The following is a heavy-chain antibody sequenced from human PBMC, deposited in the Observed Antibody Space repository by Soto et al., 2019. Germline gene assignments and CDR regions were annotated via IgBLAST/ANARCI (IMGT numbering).Heavy chain of an antibody. Sequence: PGGSLKISCKGSGYSFTSYWISWVRQMPGKGLEWMGRIDPSDSYTNYSPSFQGHVTISADKSISTAYLQWSSLKASDTAMYYCARRHSSSSAFDPWGQGTLVTVSS. D-gene: IGHD6-13*01. CDR2: IDPSDSYT. CDR3: ARRHSSSSAFDP. CDR1: GYSFTSYW. V-gene: IGHV5-10-1*01. J-gene: IGHJ5*02.